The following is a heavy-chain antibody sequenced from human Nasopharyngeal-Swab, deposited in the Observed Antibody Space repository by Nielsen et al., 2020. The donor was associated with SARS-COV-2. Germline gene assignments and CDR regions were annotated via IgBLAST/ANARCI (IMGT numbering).Heavy chain of an antibody. D-gene: IGHD3-3*01. Sequence: SVKVSCKASGYTFTGYYMHWVRQAPGQGLEWMGGIIPILGIANYAQKFQGRVTITADKSTSTAYMEPSSLRSEDTAVYYCAREILRFLEWLLPDAFDIWGQGTMVTVSS. CDR3: AREILRFLEWLLPDAFDI. CDR2: IIPILGIA. CDR1: GYTFTGYY. V-gene: IGHV1-69*10. J-gene: IGHJ3*02.